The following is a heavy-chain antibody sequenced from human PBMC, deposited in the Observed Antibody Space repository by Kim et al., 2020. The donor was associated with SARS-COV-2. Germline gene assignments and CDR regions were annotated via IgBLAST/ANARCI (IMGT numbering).Heavy chain of an antibody. CDR3: ARVQTPGDTSAFDY. V-gene: IGHV4-34*01. D-gene: IGHD3-22*01. J-gene: IGHJ4*02. Sequence: NPSLKSRVTIPVDTSKNQCSLKLSSVTAADTAVYYCARVQTPGDTSAFDYWGQGTLVTVSS.